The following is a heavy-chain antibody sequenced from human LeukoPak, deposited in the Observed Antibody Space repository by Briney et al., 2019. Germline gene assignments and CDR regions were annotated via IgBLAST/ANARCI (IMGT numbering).Heavy chain of an antibody. CDR1: GSNFVDYW. CDR3: ARQDLGDYGRNYFQS. V-gene: IGHV5-51*01. CDR2: IFPGDSET. D-gene: IGHD4-17*01. Sequence: GESLQISCKGSGSNFVDYWIGGVRQVPGRGLEGMAVIFPGDSETTYSPSFQGQVSISVDTSTNTAYLEWSSLKASDTAIYYCARQDLGDYGRNYFQSWGQGTLVIVSS. J-gene: IGHJ4*02.